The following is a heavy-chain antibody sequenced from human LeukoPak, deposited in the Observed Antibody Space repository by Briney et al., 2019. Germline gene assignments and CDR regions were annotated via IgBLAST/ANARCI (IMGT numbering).Heavy chain of an antibody. J-gene: IGHJ4*02. CDR3: ASVGGSRVRLTYIDY. CDR1: GGSFSGYY. D-gene: IGHD2-15*01. V-gene: IGHV4-34*01. CDR2: INHSGST. Sequence: PSETLSLTCAVYGGSFSGYYWSWIRQPPGKGLEWIGEINHSGSTNYNPSLKSRVTISVDTSKNQFSLKLSSVTAADTAVYYCASVGGSRVRLTYIDYWGQGTLVTVSS.